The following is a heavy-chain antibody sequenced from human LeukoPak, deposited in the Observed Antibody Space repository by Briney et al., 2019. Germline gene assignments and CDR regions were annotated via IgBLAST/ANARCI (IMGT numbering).Heavy chain of an antibody. CDR3: AKGGGGGIAVAYY. CDR1: GFTFSSYA. V-gene: IGHV3-23*01. J-gene: IGHJ4*02. Sequence: PGGSLRLSCAASGFTFSSYAMSWVRQAPGKGLEWVLAISGSGGSTYYADSVKGRFTISRDNSKNTLYLQMNSLRAEDTAVYYCAKGGGGGIAVAYYWGQGTLVTVSS. D-gene: IGHD6-19*01. CDR2: ISGSGGST.